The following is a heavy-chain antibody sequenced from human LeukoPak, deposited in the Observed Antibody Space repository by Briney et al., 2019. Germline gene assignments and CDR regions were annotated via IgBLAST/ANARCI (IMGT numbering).Heavy chain of an antibody. CDR1: GFTFSDYY. V-gene: IGHV3-11*04. D-gene: IGHD5-18*01. CDR3: ASGYSYKFMDV. Sequence: GGSLRLSCAASGFTFSDYYMTWIRQAPGKGLEWVSYISSSGSNIYYADSVKGRFTISRDNAKNSLYLHMNSLRAADTAVYYCASGYSYKFMDVWGKGTTVTVSS. CDR2: ISSSGSNI. J-gene: IGHJ6*03.